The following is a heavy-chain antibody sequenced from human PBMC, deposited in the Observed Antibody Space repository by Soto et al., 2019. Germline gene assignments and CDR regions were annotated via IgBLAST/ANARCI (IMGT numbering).Heavy chain of an antibody. D-gene: IGHD3-22*01. J-gene: IGHJ3*01. Sequence: ASVKVSCKATGYTFSSYGISWVRQAPGQGLEWMGWISAYNGDTNFAQKFQGRVIMTTDTSTGTAYFDLRSLGSDDTAVYYCARSGMIVPAHDGFDFWGQGTMVTVSS. CDR1: GYTFSSYG. V-gene: IGHV1-18*01. CDR2: ISAYNGDT. CDR3: ARSGMIVPAHDGFDF.